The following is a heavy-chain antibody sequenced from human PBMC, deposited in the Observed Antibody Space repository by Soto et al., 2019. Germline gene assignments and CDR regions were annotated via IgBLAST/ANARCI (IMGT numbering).Heavy chain of an antibody. CDR2: IYPRGST. Sequence: SETLSLTCAVSGGSISSSNWWSWVRQPPGEGLEWIGEIYPRGSTNYNSSLNSRVTISVYKSKNQFSFKLSSVTAVDTAVYYCARDEAAGTDYYYGMDVWGKGTTVT. V-gene: IGHV4-4*02. J-gene: IGHJ6*04. CDR3: ARDEAAGTDYYYGMDV. CDR1: GGSISSSNW. D-gene: IGHD6-13*01.